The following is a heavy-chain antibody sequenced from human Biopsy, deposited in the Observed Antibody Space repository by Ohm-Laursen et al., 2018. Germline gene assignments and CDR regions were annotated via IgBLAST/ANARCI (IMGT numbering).Heavy chain of an antibody. J-gene: IGHJ4*02. Sequence: SETLSLTCTVSGGSLSSYYWSWIRQPAGKGLEWIGRIYSSGSTNYNPSLKSRVTLSMDTSKRQISLKLSFVTAADTAVYYCVRGGSGSFPFDYWGPGTLVTVSS. CDR3: VRGGSGSFPFDY. D-gene: IGHD3-10*01. V-gene: IGHV4-4*07. CDR2: IYSSGST. CDR1: GGSLSSYY.